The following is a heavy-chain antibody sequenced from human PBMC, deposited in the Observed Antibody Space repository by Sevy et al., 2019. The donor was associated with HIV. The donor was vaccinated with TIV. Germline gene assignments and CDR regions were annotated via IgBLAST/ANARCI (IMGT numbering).Heavy chain of an antibody. CDR2: IYPEDSDT. J-gene: IGHJ6*02. CDR1: GYSFNYYW. D-gene: IGHD1-1*01. Sequence: GESLKISCKGSGYSFNYYWIGWVRQTPGKGLEWMGIIYPEDSDTRYSPSFEGHVTISVDKSISSAYLQWSSLKASDTAMYYCVRGLRAYNRDMYGVDVWGQGTTVTVSS. CDR3: VRGLRAYNRDMYGVDV. V-gene: IGHV5-51*01.